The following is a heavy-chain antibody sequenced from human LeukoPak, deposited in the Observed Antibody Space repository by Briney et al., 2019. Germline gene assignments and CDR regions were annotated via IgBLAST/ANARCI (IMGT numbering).Heavy chain of an antibody. CDR1: AFTFTCCW. Sequence: PGGSLRLSCAASAFTFTCCWMSWVRQTPGKGLEWVASIKQDGREKFYADSVKGRFPISRDNAKNSLYLQVNSLRAEDTAVYYCARVPGVTRYFDSWGQGILVTVSS. D-gene: IGHD4-23*01. CDR3: ARVPGVTRYFDS. CDR2: IKQDGREK. V-gene: IGHV3-7*01. J-gene: IGHJ4*02.